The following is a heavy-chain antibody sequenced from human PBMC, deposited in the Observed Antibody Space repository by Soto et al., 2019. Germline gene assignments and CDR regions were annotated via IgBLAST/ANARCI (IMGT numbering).Heavy chain of an antibody. CDR3: ARGYSSSSAALDY. V-gene: IGHV3-30-3*01. D-gene: IGHD6-13*01. CDR1: GFTFSSYA. J-gene: IGHJ4*02. Sequence: QVQLVESGGGVVQPGRSLRLSCAASGFTFSSYAMHWVRQAPGMGLEWVAIISYDASNKYYADSVKGRFTVSRDNSKNTLYLQMNSLRAEDTAVYYCARGYSSSSAALDYWGQGTLVTVSS. CDR2: ISYDASNK.